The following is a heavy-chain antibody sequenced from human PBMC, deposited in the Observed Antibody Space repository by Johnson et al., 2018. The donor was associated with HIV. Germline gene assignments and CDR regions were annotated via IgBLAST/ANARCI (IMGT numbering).Heavy chain of an antibody. Sequence: VQLVESGGGLVQPGGSLRLSCAASGFTFTSYAMSWVRQPPGKGLEWVSGISPSGGSTYYADSVKGRFTISRDNSKDTLYLQMNSLKTDDTAVYYCVRVELGAFDIWGQGTMVTVSS. CDR1: GFTFTSYA. CDR3: VRVELGAFDI. J-gene: IGHJ3*02. V-gene: IGHV3-23*04. CDR2: ISPSGGST. D-gene: IGHD1-7*01.